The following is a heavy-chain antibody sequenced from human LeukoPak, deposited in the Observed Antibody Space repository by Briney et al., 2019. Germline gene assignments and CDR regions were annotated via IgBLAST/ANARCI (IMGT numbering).Heavy chain of an antibody. J-gene: IGHJ6*03. Sequence: SEALSLTCTVSGGSISSGSYYWSWIRQPAGKGLEWIGRIYTSGSTNYNPSLKSRVTISVDTSKNQFSLKLSSVTAADTAVYYCARVEMATDLVYYYYYYMDVWGKGTTVTVSS. V-gene: IGHV4-61*02. CDR1: GGSISSGSYY. D-gene: IGHD5-24*01. CDR3: ARVEMATDLVYYYYYYMDV. CDR2: IYTSGST.